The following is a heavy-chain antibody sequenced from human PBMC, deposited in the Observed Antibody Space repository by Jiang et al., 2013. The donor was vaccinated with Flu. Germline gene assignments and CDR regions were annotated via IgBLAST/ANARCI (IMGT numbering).Heavy chain of an antibody. CDR1: GGSFSGYY. V-gene: IGHV4-34*01. CDR2: INHSGST. J-gene: IGHJ4*02. CDR3: ARQNPEHIVVVTGAFDY. Sequence: LLKPSETLSLTCAVYGGSFSGYYWSWIRQPPGKGLEWIGEINHSGSTNYNPSLKSRVTISVDTSKNQFSLKLSSVTAADTAVYYCARQNPEHIVVVTGAFDYWGQGTLVTVSS. D-gene: IGHD2-21*02.